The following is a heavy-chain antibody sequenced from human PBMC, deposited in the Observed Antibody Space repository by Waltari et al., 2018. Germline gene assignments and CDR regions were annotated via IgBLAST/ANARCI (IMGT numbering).Heavy chain of an antibody. J-gene: IGHJ3*02. CDR3: ARTIFGVVISAFDI. Sequence: QVQLQESGPGLVKPSQTLSLTCTVSGASIRSGDYSWSWIRQPPGKGLEWIGYIYYSGSTYYNPSLKSRVTISVDTSKNQFSLKLSSVTAADTAVYYCARTIFGVVISAFDIWGQGTMVTVSS. D-gene: IGHD3-3*01. CDR1: GASIRSGDYS. V-gene: IGHV4-30-4*08. CDR2: IYYSGST.